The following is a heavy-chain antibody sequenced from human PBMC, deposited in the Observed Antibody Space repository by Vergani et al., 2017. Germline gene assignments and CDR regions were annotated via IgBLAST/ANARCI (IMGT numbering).Heavy chain of an antibody. D-gene: IGHD3-16*01. J-gene: IGHJ6*02. CDR3: AGGPVGYYYGMDV. Sequence: QVQLQESGPGLVKPSETLSLTCTVSGGSISSYYWSWIRQPPGKGLEWIGYIYYSGSTNYNPSLKSRVTISVDTSKNQFSLKLSSVTAADTAVYYCAGGPVGYYYGMDVWGQGTTVTVSS. CDR2: IYYSGST. V-gene: IGHV4-59*08. CDR1: GGSISSYY.